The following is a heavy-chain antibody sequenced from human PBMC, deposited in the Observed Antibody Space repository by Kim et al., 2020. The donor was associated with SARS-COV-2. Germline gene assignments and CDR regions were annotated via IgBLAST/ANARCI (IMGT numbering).Heavy chain of an antibody. J-gene: IGHJ5*02. CDR3: ARGGGYSYGYEDWFDP. V-gene: IGHV4-59*09. D-gene: IGHD5-18*01. Sequence: SLKRRITISVDTSKNQFSLKRRSVTAADTAVYYCARGGGYSYGYEDWFDPWGQGTLVTVSS.